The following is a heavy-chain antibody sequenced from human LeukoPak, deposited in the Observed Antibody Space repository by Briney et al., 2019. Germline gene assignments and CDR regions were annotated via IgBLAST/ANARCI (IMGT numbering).Heavy chain of an antibody. CDR2: ISSSSSYI. CDR1: GFTFSSYS. J-gene: IGHJ1*01. CDR3: AKNWGPYGDYEYFQH. Sequence: PGGSLRLSCAASGFTFSSYSMNWVRQAPGKGLEWVSSISSSSSYIYYADSVKGRFTISRDNSKNTLYLQINSLRPEDTALYYCAKNWGPYGDYEYFQHWGQGSLVTVSS. V-gene: IGHV3-21*01. D-gene: IGHD4-17*01.